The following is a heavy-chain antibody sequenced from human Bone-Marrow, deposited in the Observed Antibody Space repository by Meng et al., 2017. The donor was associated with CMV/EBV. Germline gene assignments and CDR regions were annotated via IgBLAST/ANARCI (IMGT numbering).Heavy chain of an antibody. CDR3: AKDHRRVAAATKHRYYYYGMDV. J-gene: IGHJ6*02. Sequence: GGSLRLSCAASGFTFSSYGMHWVRQAPGKGLEWVAFIRYDGSNKYYADSVKGRFTISRDNSKITLYLQMNSLRAEDTAVYYCAKDHRRVAAATKHRYYYYGMDVWGQGTTVTVSS. CDR1: GFTFSSYG. V-gene: IGHV3-30*02. D-gene: IGHD6-13*01. CDR2: IRYDGSNK.